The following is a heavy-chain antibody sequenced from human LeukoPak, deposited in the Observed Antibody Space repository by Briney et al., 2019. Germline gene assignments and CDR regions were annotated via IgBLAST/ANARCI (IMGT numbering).Heavy chain of an antibody. CDR3: AKDGWDYYGSGSYYNGYFDY. Sequence: GSLRLSCAASGFTFSSYGIHWVRQAPGKGLEWVAVISYDGSNKYYGDSVKGRFTISRDNSKNTLYLQMNSLRAEDTAVYYCAKDGWDYYGSGSYYNGYFDYWGQGTLVTVSS. CDR1: GFTFSSYG. J-gene: IGHJ4*02. V-gene: IGHV3-30*18. D-gene: IGHD3-10*01. CDR2: ISYDGSNK.